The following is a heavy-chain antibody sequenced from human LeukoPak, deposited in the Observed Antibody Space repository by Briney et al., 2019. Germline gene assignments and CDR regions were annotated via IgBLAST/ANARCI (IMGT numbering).Heavy chain of an antibody. J-gene: IGHJ4*02. Sequence: ASVKVSCKASGYTFTGYYMHWVRQAPGQGLEWMGRINPNSGGTNYAQKFQGRVTMTRDTSISTAYMELSGLRSDDTAVYYCARDYNPYSSSWVFDYWGRGTLVTVSS. CDR3: ARDYNPYSSSWVFDY. CDR1: GYTFTGYY. CDR2: INPNSGGT. D-gene: IGHD6-13*01. V-gene: IGHV1-2*06.